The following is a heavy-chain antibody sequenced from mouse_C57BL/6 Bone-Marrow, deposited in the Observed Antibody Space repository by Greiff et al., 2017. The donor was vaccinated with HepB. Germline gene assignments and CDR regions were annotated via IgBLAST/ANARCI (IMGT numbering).Heavy chain of an antibody. CDR2: IYPRSGNT. Sequence: QVQLKESGAELARPGASVKLSCKASGYTFTSYGISWVKQRTGQGLEWIGEIYPRSGNTYYNEKFKGKATLTADKSSSIAYMELRSLTSEDTAVYFCARERGYDGPTKNYWGQGTTLTVSS. J-gene: IGHJ2*01. CDR1: GYTFTSYG. D-gene: IGHD2-3*01. V-gene: IGHV1-81*01. CDR3: ARERGYDGPTKNY.